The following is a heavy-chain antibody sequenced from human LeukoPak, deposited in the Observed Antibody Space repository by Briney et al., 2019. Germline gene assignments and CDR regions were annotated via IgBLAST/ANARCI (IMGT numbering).Heavy chain of an antibody. D-gene: IGHD4-17*01. Sequence: PSETLSLTCAVYGGSFSGYYWSWIRQPPGKGLEWIGEINHSGSTNYNPSLKSRVTISVDTSKNQFSLKLSSVTAADTAVYYCATYTDYVSFWGQGTLVTVSS. V-gene: IGHV4-34*01. J-gene: IGHJ4*02. CDR1: GGSFSGYY. CDR3: ATYTDYVSF. CDR2: INHSGST.